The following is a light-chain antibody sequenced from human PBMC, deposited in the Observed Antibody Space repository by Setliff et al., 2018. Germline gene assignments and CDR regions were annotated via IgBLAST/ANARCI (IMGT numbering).Light chain of an antibody. CDR2: EVN. J-gene: IGLJ1*01. CDR1: SSDIGGYKY. V-gene: IGLV2-8*01. CDR3: SSNIGSNNFDV. Sequence: QSALTQPPSASGSPGQSATISCTGTSSDIGGYKYVSWYQQHPGKAPKLMIYEVNKRPSGVPDRFSGSKSGNTASLTVSGLQAEDEADYYCSSNIGSNNFDVFGTGTKVTVL.